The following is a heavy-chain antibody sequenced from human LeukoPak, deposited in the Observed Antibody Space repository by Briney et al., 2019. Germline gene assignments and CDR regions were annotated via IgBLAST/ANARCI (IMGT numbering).Heavy chain of an antibody. CDR1: GYTFTSYD. D-gene: IGHD3-3*01. CDR3: ARGGGRHYDFWSGYLSGYYYYMDV. J-gene: IGHJ6*03. CDR2: MNPNSGNT. Sequence: ASVKVSCKASGYTFTSYDINWVRQATGQGLEWMGWMNPNSGNTGYAQKFQGRVTITRNTSISTAYMELSSLRSEDTAVYYCARGGGRHYDFWSGYLSGYYYYMDVWGKGTTVTVSS. V-gene: IGHV1-8*03.